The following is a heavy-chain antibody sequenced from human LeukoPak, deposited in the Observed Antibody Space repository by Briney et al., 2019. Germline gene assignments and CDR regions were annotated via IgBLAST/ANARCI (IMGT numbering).Heavy chain of an antibody. CDR1: GGTFSSYA. Sequence: ASVKVSCKAPGGTFSSYAISWVRQAPGQGLEWMGRIIPILGIANYAQKFQGRVTITADKSTSTAYMELSSLRSEDTAVYYCARGYPTKLDYWGQGTLVTVSS. J-gene: IGHJ4*02. CDR2: IIPILGIA. V-gene: IGHV1-69*04. CDR3: ARGYPTKLDY. D-gene: IGHD1-26*01.